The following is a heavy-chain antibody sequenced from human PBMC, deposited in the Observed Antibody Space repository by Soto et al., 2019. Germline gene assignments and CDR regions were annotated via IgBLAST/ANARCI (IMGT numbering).Heavy chain of an antibody. CDR2: ISYDGSNK. V-gene: IGHV3-30*18. CDR3: AKDSSRAVAGTFDY. Sequence: QVQLVESGGGVVQPGRSLRLSCAASGFTFSSYGMHWVRQAPGKGLEWVAVISYDGSNKYYADSVKGRFTISRDNSKNTLYLQMNSLRAEDTAVYYGAKDSSRAVAGTFDYWGQGTLVTVSS. CDR1: GFTFSSYG. J-gene: IGHJ4*02. D-gene: IGHD6-19*01.